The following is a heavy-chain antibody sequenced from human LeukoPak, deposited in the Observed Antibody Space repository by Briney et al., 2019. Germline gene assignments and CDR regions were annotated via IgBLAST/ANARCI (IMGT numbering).Heavy chain of an antibody. CDR3: AREERGCFDY. J-gene: IGHJ4*02. V-gene: IGHV4-59*01. CDR2: IHYSGGT. D-gene: IGHD1-26*01. Sequence: PSETLSLTCTVSGGSISTYYWSWIRQPPGKGLEWIGYIHYSGGTKYNPSLKSRVTISVDTSKNQFSPKLSSVTAADTAVYYCAREERGCFDYWGQGTLVTVSS. CDR1: GGSISTYY.